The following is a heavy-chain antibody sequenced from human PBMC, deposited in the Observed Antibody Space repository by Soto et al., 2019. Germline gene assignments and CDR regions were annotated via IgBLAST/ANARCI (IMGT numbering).Heavy chain of an antibody. CDR2: IIPIFGTA. J-gene: IGHJ4*02. CDR3: ARDGAAGNTYFDY. D-gene: IGHD6-13*01. Sequence: TSVKVSCKASGGTFSSYAISWVRQAPGQGLEWMGGIIPIFGTANYAQKFQGRVTITADESTSTAYMELSRLRSDDTAVYYCARDGAAGNTYFDYWGQGTLVTVSS. V-gene: IGHV1-69*13. CDR1: GGTFSSYA.